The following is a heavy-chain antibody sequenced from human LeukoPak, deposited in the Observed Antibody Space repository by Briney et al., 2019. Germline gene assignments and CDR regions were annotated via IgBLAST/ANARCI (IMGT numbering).Heavy chain of an antibody. CDR3: AKNLGGSNWYDFDY. CDR1: GFTFSSYG. CDR2: IRYDGGNK. Sequence: GGSLRLSCAASGFTFSSYGMHWVRQAPGKGLEWVAFIRYDGGNKYYGDSVKGRFTISRDNSKNTLYLQMNSLRAEDTAVYYCAKNLGGSNWYDFDYWGQGTLVTVSS. V-gene: IGHV3-30*02. D-gene: IGHD6-13*01. J-gene: IGHJ4*02.